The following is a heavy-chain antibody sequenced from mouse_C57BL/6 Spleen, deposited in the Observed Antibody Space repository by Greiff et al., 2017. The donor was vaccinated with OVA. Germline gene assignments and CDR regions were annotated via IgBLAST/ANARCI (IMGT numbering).Heavy chain of an antibody. CDR1: GYTFTSYW. V-gene: IGHV1-55*01. D-gene: IGHD3-2*02. Sequence: VQLQQPGAELVKPGASVKMSCKASGYTFTSYWITWVKQRPGQGLEWIGDIYPGSGSTNYNEKFKSKATLTVDTSSSTAYMQLSSLTSEDSAGYYCARRGDSSYAMYDWGQGTSVTVSS. CDR3: ARRGDSSYAMYD. J-gene: IGHJ4*01. CDR2: IYPGSGST.